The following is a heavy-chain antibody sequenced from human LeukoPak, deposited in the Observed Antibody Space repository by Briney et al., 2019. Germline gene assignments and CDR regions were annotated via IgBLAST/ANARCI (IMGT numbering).Heavy chain of an antibody. D-gene: IGHD6-19*01. CDR1: GFTFSSYA. J-gene: IGHJ6*02. V-gene: IGHV3-23*01. CDR2: ISCSGGST. CDR3: AKDRGSGWYGDYYYGMDV. Sequence: GGSLRLSCAASGFTFSSYAMSWVRQAPGKGLEWVSAISCSGGSTYYADSVKGRFTISRDNSKNTLYLQMNSLRAEDTAVYYCAKDRGSGWYGDYYYGMDVWGQGTTVTVSS.